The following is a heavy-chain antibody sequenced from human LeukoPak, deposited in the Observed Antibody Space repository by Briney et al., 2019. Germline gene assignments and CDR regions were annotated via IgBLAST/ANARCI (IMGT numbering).Heavy chain of an antibody. J-gene: IGHJ6*04. CDR1: GFTFSSYW. Sequence: GGSLRLSCAASGFTFSSYWMHWVRQAPGKGLVWVSRINSDGSSTSYADSVKGRFTISRDNAKNTLYLQMNSLRAEDTAVYYCARGAVLRYFDPYGMDVWGKGTTVTVS. CDR2: INSDGSST. D-gene: IGHD3-9*01. CDR3: ARGAVLRYFDPYGMDV. V-gene: IGHV3-74*01.